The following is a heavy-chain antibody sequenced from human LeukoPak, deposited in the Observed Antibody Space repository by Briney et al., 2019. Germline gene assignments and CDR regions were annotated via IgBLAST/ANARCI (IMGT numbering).Heavy chain of an antibody. CDR1: GGTFSSYA. CDR3: ASGSTSPYYYCYYVDV. V-gene: IGHV1-69*05. D-gene: IGHD2-2*01. CDR2: IIPIFGTA. J-gene: IGHJ6*03. Sequence: SVKVSCKASGGTFSSYAISWVRQAPGQGLEWRGGIIPIFGTANYAQKFQGRVTITTDESTSTAYMELSSLRSEDTAVYYCASGSTSPYYYCYYVDVWGKGTTVTVSS.